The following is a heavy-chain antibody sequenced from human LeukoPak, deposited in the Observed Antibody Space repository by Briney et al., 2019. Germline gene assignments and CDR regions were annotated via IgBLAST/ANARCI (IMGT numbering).Heavy chain of an antibody. CDR3: ARVGGIAAAGRLAY. CDR2: INHSGST. CDR1: GGSFSGYY. D-gene: IGHD6-13*01. J-gene: IGHJ4*02. V-gene: IGHV4-34*01. Sequence: PSETLSLTCAVYGGSFSGYYWSRLRQPPGKGLEWIGEINHSGSTNYNPSLKSRVTISVDTSKNQFSLKLSSVTAADTAVYYCARVGGIAAAGRLAYWGQGTLVTVSS.